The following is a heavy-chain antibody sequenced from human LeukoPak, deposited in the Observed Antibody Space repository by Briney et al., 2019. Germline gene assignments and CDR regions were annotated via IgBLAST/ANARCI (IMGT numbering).Heavy chain of an antibody. CDR2: IYSGGST. CDR3: AKGGSSWSNFDY. J-gene: IGHJ4*02. V-gene: IGHV3-66*01. D-gene: IGHD6-13*01. CDR1: EFSVGSNY. Sequence: GGSLRLSCAASEFSVGSNYMTWVRQAPGKGLEWVSLIYSGGSTYYADSVKGRFTISRDNSKNTLYLQMNSLRAEDTAVYYCAKGGSSWSNFDYWGQGTLVTVSS.